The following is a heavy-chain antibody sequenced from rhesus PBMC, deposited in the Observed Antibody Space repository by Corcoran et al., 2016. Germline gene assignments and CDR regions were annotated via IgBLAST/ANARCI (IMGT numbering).Heavy chain of an antibody. V-gene: IGHV3-14*01. D-gene: IGHD4-23*01. CDR2: INSARMSK. CDR3: AVQYSNFGGWYFDL. CDR1: GFTLSGYW. Sequence: VQLVESGGGLAKPGGSLRLSCAASGFTLSGYWVHWVRQAPGKGLEWILGINSARMSKYFADSVKGRFTISRENAKNTLFLQMDGLRAEDTAVYYCAVQYSNFGGWYFDLWCPGTPITISS. J-gene: IGHJ2*01.